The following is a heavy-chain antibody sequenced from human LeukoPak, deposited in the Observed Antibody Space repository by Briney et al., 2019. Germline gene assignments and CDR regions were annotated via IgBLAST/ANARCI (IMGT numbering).Heavy chain of an antibody. CDR3: ASMVRGVIINPFDY. V-gene: IGHV3-23*01. Sequence: GGSLRLSCAASGFTFSSYAMSWVRQAPGKGLEWASAISGSGGSTYYADSVKGRFTIPRANSKNTLYLQMNSLRAEDTAVYYCASMVRGVIINPFDYWGQGTLVTVSS. CDR2: ISGSGGST. D-gene: IGHD3-10*01. J-gene: IGHJ4*02. CDR1: GFTFSSYA.